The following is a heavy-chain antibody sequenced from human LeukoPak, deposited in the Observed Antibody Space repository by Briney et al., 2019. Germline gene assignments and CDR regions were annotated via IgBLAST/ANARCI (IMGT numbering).Heavy chain of an antibody. V-gene: IGHV4-59*01. J-gene: IGHJ3*02. CDR2: IYYSGST. CDR3: ARVPGIVVVPAAISVGAFDI. D-gene: IGHD2-2*01. CDR1: GGSISSYY. Sequence: SETLSLTCTVSGGSISSYYWSWIRRPPGKGLDWKGYIYYSGSTNYNPSLKSRVTISVDTSRNQFSLKLSSVTAADTAVYYCARVPGIVVVPAAISVGAFDIWGQGTMVTVSS.